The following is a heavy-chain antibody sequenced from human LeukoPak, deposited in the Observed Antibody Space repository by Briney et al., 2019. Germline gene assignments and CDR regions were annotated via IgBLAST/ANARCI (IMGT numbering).Heavy chain of an antibody. V-gene: IGHV1-8*03. D-gene: IGHD6-6*01. Sequence: ASVKVSCKASGGTFSSYAINWVRQATGQGLEWMGWMNPNSGNTGYAQKFQGRVTITRNTSIGTAYMELSSLRSEDTAVYYCAREARGGAAPFDYWGQGTLVTVSS. CDR1: GGTFSSYA. CDR2: MNPNSGNT. J-gene: IGHJ4*02. CDR3: AREARGGAAPFDY.